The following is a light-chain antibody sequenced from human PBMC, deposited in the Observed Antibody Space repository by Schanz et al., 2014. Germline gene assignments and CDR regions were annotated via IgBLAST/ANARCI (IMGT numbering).Light chain of an antibody. Sequence: QSALTQPASVSGSPGQSITISCTGTSSDVGSYNLVSWYQQHPDKAPKLIIYEGTKRPSGVSNRFSGSESGNTASLTISGLQAEDEAGYYCQSYDNSLSGSVFGGGTKLTVL. J-gene: IGLJ3*02. CDR2: EGT. V-gene: IGLV2-23*01. CDR3: QSYDNSLSGSV. CDR1: SSDVGSYNL.